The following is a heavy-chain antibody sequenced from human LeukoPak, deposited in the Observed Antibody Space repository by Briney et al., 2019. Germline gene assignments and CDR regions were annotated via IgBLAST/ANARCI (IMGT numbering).Heavy chain of an antibody. CDR1: GGSISSYY. V-gene: IGHV4-4*07. J-gene: IGHJ6*03. CDR2: IYTSGST. Sequence: SETLSLTCTVSGGSISSYYWSWIRQPAGKGLEWIGRIYTSGSTNYNPSLKSRVTMSVDTSKNQFSLKLSSVTAADTAVYYRARDGDSSSWPYYYYYMDVWGKGTTVTISS. D-gene: IGHD6-13*01. CDR3: ARDGDSSSWPYYYYYMDV.